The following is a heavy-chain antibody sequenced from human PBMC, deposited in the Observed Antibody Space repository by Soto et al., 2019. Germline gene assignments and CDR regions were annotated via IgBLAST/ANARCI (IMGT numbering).Heavy chain of an antibody. Sequence: PSGSLRLSCAASGFTFSSYGMHWVRQAPAKGLERVAVISYDGSNNYYADSVQGRFTISRDNSKNTLYLQMNSLIAEDTTVYYCAKGDTAMLTLDYWGQGTLATVSS. CDR3: AKGDTAMLTLDY. CDR2: ISYDGSNN. D-gene: IGHD5-18*01. J-gene: IGHJ4*02. CDR1: GFTFSSYG. V-gene: IGHV3-30*18.